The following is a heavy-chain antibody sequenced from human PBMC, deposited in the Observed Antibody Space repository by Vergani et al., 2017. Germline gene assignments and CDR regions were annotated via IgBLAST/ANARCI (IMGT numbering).Heavy chain of an antibody. Sequence: QVQLVESGGGVVQPGRSLRLSCAASGFTLSSYGMHWVRQAPGKGLEWVAVISYDGSNKYYADSVKGRFTISRDNSKNTLYLQMNSLRAEDTAVYYCAKDQKYYDILTGFDYWGQGTLVTVSS. CDR3: AKDQKYYDILTGFDY. V-gene: IGHV3-30*18. CDR1: GFTLSSYG. D-gene: IGHD3-9*01. J-gene: IGHJ4*02. CDR2: ISYDGSNK.